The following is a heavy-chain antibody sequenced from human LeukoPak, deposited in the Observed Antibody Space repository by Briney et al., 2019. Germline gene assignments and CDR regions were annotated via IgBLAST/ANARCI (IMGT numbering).Heavy chain of an antibody. Sequence: SETLSLTCTVSGGSISNYYWIWIRQPAGKGLEWIGGIYTSGSTDYNPSLESRVSMSLDTSKNQIMLKLNSVTAADTAVYYCARTYCGGGNCYHFDYWGQGTLVTVSS. J-gene: IGHJ4*02. CDR3: ARTYCGGGNCYHFDY. V-gene: IGHV4-4*07. D-gene: IGHD2-15*01. CDR1: GGSISNYY. CDR2: IYTSGST.